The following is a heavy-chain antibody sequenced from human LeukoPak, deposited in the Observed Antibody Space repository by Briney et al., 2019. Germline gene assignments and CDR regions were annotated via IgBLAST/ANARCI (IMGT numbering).Heavy chain of an antibody. V-gene: IGHV3-33*01. D-gene: IGHD6-13*01. Sequence: GGSLRLSCAASGFTFSSYGMHWVRQAPGKGLEWVAVIWYDGSNKYYADSVKGRFTISRDNSKNTLYLQMNSLRAEDTAVYYCARESWPVPFDPWGQGTLVTVSS. J-gene: IGHJ5*02. CDR1: GFTFSSYG. CDR3: ARESWPVPFDP. CDR2: IWYDGSNK.